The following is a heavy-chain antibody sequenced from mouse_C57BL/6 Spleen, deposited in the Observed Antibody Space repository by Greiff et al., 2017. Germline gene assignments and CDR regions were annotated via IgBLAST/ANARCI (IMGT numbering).Heavy chain of an antibody. D-gene: IGHD2-1*01. CDR1: GFTFSSYG. CDR2: ISRGGSYT. V-gene: IGHV5-6*01. Sequence: EVQLVESGGDLVKPGGSLKLSCAASGFTFSSYGMSWVRQTPDKRLEWVAIISRGGSYTYYPDSVKGRFTISRDNAKNTLYMQMSSLKSEDTAMYGCARHKDNYVNYQEAMGDWGQGTSVTVST. CDR3: ARHKDNYVNYQEAMGD. J-gene: IGHJ4*01.